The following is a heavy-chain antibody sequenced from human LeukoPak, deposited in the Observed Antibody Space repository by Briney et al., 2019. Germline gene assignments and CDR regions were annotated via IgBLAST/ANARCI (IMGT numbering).Heavy chain of an antibody. CDR1: GGSISSYY. CDR3: ARVNDSSGYNAFDI. CDR2: IYYSGST. Sequence: SETLSLTCTVSGGSISSYYWSWIRQPPGKGLEWIGYIYYSGSTNYNPSLKSRVIISIDTSKNQFSLKVSSVTAADTAVYYCARVNDSSGYNAFDIWGQGTMVTVSS. V-gene: IGHV4-59*01. D-gene: IGHD3-22*01. J-gene: IGHJ3*02.